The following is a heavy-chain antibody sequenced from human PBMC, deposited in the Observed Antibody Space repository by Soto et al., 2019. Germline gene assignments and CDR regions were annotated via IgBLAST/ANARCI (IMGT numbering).Heavy chain of an antibody. CDR3: ARGGAYYYYYGTDV. CDR1: GDSVSNGNSY. J-gene: IGHJ6*02. Sequence: SETLSLTCTVSGDSVSNGNSYWSWIRQPPGKGLEWIGYTYYSGSTNYNPSLKSRVTISVDTSKNQFSLRLSSVTAADTAVYYWARGGAYYYYYGTDVWGHGTTVTGSS. CDR2: TYYSGST. V-gene: IGHV4-61*01.